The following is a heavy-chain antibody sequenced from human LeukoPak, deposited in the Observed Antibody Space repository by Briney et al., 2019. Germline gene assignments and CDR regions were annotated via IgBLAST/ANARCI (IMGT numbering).Heavy chain of an antibody. D-gene: IGHD2-15*01. CDR2: IMTDSSTI. J-gene: IGHJ3*02. CDR1: GFTFSDYS. Sequence: GGSQRLSCEASGFTFSDYSMNWVRLAPGKGLEWVSYIMTDSSTIYYADSVKGRFTISRDNAKNSLYLQMNSLRDDDTAVYYCARDVPSSRAGPFDIWGQGTRVTVSS. V-gene: IGHV3-48*02. CDR3: ARDVPSSRAGPFDI.